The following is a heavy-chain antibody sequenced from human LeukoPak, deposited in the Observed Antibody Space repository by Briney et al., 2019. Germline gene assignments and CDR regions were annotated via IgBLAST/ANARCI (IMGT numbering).Heavy chain of an antibody. CDR2: NSRSGGST. D-gene: IGHD6-13*01. V-gene: IGHV3-23*01. CDR1: GLTFSNYA. Sequence: PGGSLRLSCAASGLTFSNYAMSWVRQAPGKGLEWVSVNSRSGGSTHYADSVKGRFTISRDNSKNTLFLQTKSLRAEDTAVYYCAKIAAAGDIAYHYYGMDVWGQGTTVTVSS. J-gene: IGHJ6*02. CDR3: AKIAAAGDIAYHYYGMDV.